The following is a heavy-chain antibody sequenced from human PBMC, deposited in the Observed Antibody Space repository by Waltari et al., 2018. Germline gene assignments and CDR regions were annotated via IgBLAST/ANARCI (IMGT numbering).Heavy chain of an antibody. CDR1: GFTFSSYG. CDR3: AKERRDRTTPYYYYYYMDV. V-gene: IGHV3-30*02. D-gene: IGHD1-1*01. J-gene: IGHJ6*03. CDR2: IWYDGSNK. Sequence: QVQLVESGGGVVQPGGSQRLSCAASGFTFSSYGMHWVRQAPGKGLEWVAFIWYDGSNKYYADSVKGRFTISRDNSKNTLYLQMNSLRAEDTAVYYCAKERRDRTTPYYYYYYMDVWGKGTTVTVSS.